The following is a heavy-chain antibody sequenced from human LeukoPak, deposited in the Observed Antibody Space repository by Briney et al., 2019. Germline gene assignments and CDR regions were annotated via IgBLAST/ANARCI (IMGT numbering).Heavy chain of an antibody. Sequence: ASVKVSCKASGYTFTSYGISWVRQAPGQGLEWMGWISAYNGNTNYAQKLQGRVTMTTDTSTSTAYMELRSLRSDDTAVYYRAREMDSSSWYAGYYYYYGMDVWGQGTTVTVSS. CDR1: GYTFTSYG. J-gene: IGHJ6*02. CDR3: AREMDSSSWYAGYYYYYGMDV. V-gene: IGHV1-18*01. D-gene: IGHD6-13*01. CDR2: ISAYNGNT.